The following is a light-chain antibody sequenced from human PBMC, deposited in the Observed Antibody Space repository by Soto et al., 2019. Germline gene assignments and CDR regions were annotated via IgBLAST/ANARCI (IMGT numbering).Light chain of an antibody. CDR1: QSVSSN. CDR3: QQYNNWPGT. V-gene: IGKV3-15*01. CDR2: GAS. Sequence: EIVMTQSPATLSVSPGERATLSCRASQSVSSNLAWYQQRLGQAPRLLIYGASTRATGIPARFSGGGSETEFTLTISSLQSEDFAVYYCQQYNNWPGTFGQGTKVEIK. J-gene: IGKJ1*01.